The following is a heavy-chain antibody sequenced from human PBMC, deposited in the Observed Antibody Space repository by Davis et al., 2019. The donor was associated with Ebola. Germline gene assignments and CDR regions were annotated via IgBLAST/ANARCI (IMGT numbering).Heavy chain of an antibody. D-gene: IGHD3-22*01. V-gene: IGHV1-8*01. J-gene: IGHJ3*01. Sequence: AASVKVSCKASGYIFTSYDINWVRQATGQGLEWMGWMNTNSGNTGYARKFQDRVTMTRDTSMNTAYMELSSLRSEDTAVYYCARRRWSSSGCIFSWGQGTMVTVSS. CDR1: GYIFTSYD. CDR3: ARRRWSSSGCIFS. CDR2: MNTNSGNT.